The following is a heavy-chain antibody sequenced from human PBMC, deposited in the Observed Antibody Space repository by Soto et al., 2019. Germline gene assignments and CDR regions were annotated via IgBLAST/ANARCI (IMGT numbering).Heavy chain of an antibody. V-gene: IGHV4-39*01. D-gene: IGHD3-10*01. CDR3: ARHWITMVRGVCHFDY. CDR1: GGSFSSSSYY. J-gene: IGHJ4*02. Sequence: QLQLQESGPGLVKPSETLSLTCTVSGGSFSSSSYYWGWIRQPPGKGLEWIGSIYYSGSTYYNPSLKSRVNMSVYPSKNQFSRKLISVTAADPSVYYCARHWITMVRGVCHFDYWGQGTLVTVSS. CDR2: IYYSGST.